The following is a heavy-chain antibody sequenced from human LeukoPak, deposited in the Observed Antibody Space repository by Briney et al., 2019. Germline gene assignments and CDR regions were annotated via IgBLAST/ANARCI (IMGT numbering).Heavy chain of an antibody. V-gene: IGHV4-4*02. J-gene: IGHJ3*02. CDR3: ARDEAAALDAFDI. CDR2: IYHSGIS. Sequence: SETLSLTCAVSGGSISSDNWWSWVRQPPGKGLEWIGEIYHSGISNYNPSLKSRVTISVDKSKNQISLKLTSVTAADTAVYYCARDEAAALDAFDIWGQGTMVTVSS. CDR1: GGSISSDNW. D-gene: IGHD6-13*01.